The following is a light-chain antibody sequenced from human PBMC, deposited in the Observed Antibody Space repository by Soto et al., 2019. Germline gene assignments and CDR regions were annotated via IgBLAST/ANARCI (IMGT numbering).Light chain of an antibody. V-gene: IGKV1-39*01. J-gene: IGKJ5*01. Sequence: DLQITQSPSSLSASLPYRATLTCGSSQRIGKHLNWYQQKPGKAPKFLIYAASSLQGGVPSRFSGSGSGTDFTLTVDSLQTEDFATYYCKQSYISPVTFGQGTRLEIK. CDR3: KQSYISPVT. CDR1: QRIGKH. CDR2: AAS.